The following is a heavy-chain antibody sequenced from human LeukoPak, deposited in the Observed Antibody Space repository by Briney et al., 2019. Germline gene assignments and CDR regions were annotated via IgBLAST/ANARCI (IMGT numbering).Heavy chain of an antibody. CDR1: GFTFDDYA. V-gene: IGHV3-9*01. Sequence: GRSLRLSCAASGFTFDDYAMHWVRQAPGKGLEWVSGISWNSGSIGYADSVKGRFTISRDNAKNSLYLQMNSLRAEDTALYYCAKGYSYAPGDYFDYWGQGTPVTVSS. D-gene: IGHD5-18*01. CDR2: ISWNSGSI. CDR3: AKGYSYAPGDYFDY. J-gene: IGHJ4*02.